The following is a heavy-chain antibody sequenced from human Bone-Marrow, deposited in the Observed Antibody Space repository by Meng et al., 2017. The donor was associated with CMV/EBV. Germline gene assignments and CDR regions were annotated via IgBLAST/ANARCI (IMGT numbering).Heavy chain of an antibody. CDR3: TTDPVTTWNWFDP. CDR2: IKSKTDGGTT. V-gene: IGHV3-15*01. D-gene: IGHD4-11*01. J-gene: IGHJ5*02. Sequence: GESLKISCAASGFTFSNAWMSWVRQAPGKGVEWVGRIKSKTDGGTTDYAAPVKGRFTISRDDSNNTLYLQMNSLKTEDTAVYYCTTDPVTTWNWFDPWGQGTLVTVSS. CDR1: GFTFSNAW.